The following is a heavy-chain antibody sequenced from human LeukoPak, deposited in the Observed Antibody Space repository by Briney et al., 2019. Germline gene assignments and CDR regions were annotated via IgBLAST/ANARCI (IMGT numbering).Heavy chain of an antibody. CDR2: ISWNSGSI. J-gene: IGHJ4*02. CDR1: GFTFDDYA. Sequence: GGSLRLSCAASGFTFDDYAMHWVRQAPGKGLEWVSGISWNSGSIGYADSVKGRFTISRDNAKNSLYLQMNSLRAEDTAVYYCARDNRGRYSSGWDPIDYWGQGTLVTVSS. D-gene: IGHD6-19*01. CDR3: ARDNRGRYSSGWDPIDY. V-gene: IGHV3-9*01.